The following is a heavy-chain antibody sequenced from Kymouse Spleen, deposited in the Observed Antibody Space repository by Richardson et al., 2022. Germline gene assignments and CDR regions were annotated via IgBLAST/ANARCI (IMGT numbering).Heavy chain of an antibody. V-gene: IGHV3-66*03. CDR2: IYSCGST. D-gene: IGHD3-9*01. CDR1: GFTVSSNY. J-gene: IGHJ4*02,IGHJ5*02. Sequence: EVQLVESGGGLIQPGGSLRLSCAASGFTVSSNYMSWVRQAPGKGLEWVSVIYSCGSTYYADSVKGRFTISRDNSKNTLYLQMNSLRAEDTAVYYCARDPGLRYFDWLLSGPGNPGHRLL.